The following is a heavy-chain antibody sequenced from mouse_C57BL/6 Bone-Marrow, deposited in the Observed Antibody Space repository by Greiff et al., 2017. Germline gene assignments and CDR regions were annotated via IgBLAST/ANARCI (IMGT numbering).Heavy chain of an antibody. J-gene: IGHJ1*03. CDR2: IYPGSGTT. V-gene: IGHV1-84*01. D-gene: IGHD1-1*01. CDR3: ARDYYGSSYDWYFDF. Sequence: QVHVKQSGPELVKPGASVKISCKASGYTFTDYYINWVKQRPGQGLEWIGWIYPGSGTTKYNEKFKGKATLTVDTSSSPAYMQLSSLTSEDSAVYVCARDYYGSSYDWYFDFWGTGTTVTVSA. CDR1: GYTFTDYY.